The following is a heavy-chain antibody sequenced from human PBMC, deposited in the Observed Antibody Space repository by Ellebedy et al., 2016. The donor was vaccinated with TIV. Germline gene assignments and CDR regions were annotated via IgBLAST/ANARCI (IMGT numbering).Heavy chain of an antibody. J-gene: IGHJ4*02. V-gene: IGHV4-39*07. CDR3: AAHATTNVDY. Sequence: MPSETLSLTCTVSGGSISTSNYYCVWIRQPPGKGLEWIGSFFYRGTSYYNPSLKSRVTISLDTSTNQFSLKQSSVSAPDTAVYYCAAHATTNVDYWGQGTLVTVSS. D-gene: IGHD2-8*01. CDR1: GGSISTSNYY. CDR2: FFYRGTS.